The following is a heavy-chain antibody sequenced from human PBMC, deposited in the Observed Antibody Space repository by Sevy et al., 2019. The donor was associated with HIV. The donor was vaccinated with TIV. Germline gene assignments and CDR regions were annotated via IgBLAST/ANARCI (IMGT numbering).Heavy chain of an antibody. J-gene: IGHJ3*02. V-gene: IGHV3-23*01. CDR1: GLTFSSYA. Sequence: GSLRLSCTVSGLTFSSYAMNWVRQAPGKGLEWVSTIFRSGDVTYYADSVKGRFTISRDNSRNTLYLQMNSLRAEDTAVYYCAGARYDSSGSFDAFDIWGQGTMVTVSS. D-gene: IGHD3-22*01. CDR3: AGARYDSSGSFDAFDI. CDR2: IFRSGDVT.